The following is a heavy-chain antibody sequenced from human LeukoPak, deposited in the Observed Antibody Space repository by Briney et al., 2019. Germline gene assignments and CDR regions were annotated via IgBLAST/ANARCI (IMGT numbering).Heavy chain of an antibody. V-gene: IGHV3-21*01. J-gene: IGHJ4*02. CDR3: ARDLSRITMIVPFDY. Sequence: NSGGSLRLSCAASGFTFSSYGMSWVRQAPGKGLEWVSSISSSSSYIYYADSVKGRFTISRDNAKNSLYLQMNSLRAEDTAVYYCARDLSRITMIVPFDYWGQGTLVTVSS. CDR2: ISSSSSYI. D-gene: IGHD3-22*01. CDR1: GFTFSSYG.